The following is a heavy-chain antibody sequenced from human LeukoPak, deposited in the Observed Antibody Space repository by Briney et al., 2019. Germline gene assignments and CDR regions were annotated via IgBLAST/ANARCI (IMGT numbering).Heavy chain of an antibody. CDR2: LSYSGSP. J-gene: IGHJ3*02. V-gene: IGHV4-34*01. CDR1: GVSFSGYY. Sequence: SETLSLTCAVYGVSFSGYYWSWIRQPPGKGLEWIGSLSYSGSPYYNPSLKSRVTISGDMSKNQFSLKLSSVTAADTAVYYCARRRLNWGAFDIWGQGTMVTVSS. CDR3: ARRRLNWGAFDI. D-gene: IGHD7-27*01.